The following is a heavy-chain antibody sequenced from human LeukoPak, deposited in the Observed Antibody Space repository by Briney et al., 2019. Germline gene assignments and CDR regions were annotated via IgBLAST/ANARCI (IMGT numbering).Heavy chain of an antibody. V-gene: IGHV3-48*01. Sequence: GGSLRLSCLTSGFTLSTNAMSWVRQAPGKGLEWVSYISSSSSTIYYADSVKGRFTISRDNAKNSLYLQMNSLRAEDTAVYYCAREPSGWYDYYFDYWGQGTLVTVSS. CDR2: ISSSSSTI. CDR1: GFTLSTNA. CDR3: AREPSGWYDYYFDY. D-gene: IGHD6-19*01. J-gene: IGHJ4*02.